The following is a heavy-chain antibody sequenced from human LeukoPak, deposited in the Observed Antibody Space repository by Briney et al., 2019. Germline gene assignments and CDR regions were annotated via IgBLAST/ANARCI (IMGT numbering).Heavy chain of an antibody. CDR1: GFTFSGYA. CDR2: ISYDGSNK. J-gene: IGHJ4*01. CDR3: ARIGSGSPLGY. D-gene: IGHD3-10*01. Sequence: PGRSLRLSCAASGFTFSGYAMHWVRQAPGKGLEWVAVISYDGSNKYYADSVKGRFTISRDNSKNTLYLQMNSLRAEDTAVYYCARIGSGSPLGYWAQGTLVTVSS. V-gene: IGHV3-30*04.